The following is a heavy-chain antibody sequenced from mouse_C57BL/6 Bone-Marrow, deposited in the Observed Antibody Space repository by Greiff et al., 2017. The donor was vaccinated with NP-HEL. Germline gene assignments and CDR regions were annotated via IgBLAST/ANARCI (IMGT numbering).Heavy chain of an antibody. CDR3: ARGGTTVVARDWFAY. D-gene: IGHD1-1*01. V-gene: IGHV1-31*01. CDR2: IYPYNGVS. J-gene: IGHJ3*01. Sequence: EVQLVESGPELVKPGASVKISCKASGYSFTGYYMHWVKQSHGNILDWIGYIYPYNGVSSYNQKFKGKATLTVDKSSSTAYMELRSLTSEDSAVYYCARGGTTVVARDWFAYWGQGTLVTVSA. CDR1: GYSFTGYY.